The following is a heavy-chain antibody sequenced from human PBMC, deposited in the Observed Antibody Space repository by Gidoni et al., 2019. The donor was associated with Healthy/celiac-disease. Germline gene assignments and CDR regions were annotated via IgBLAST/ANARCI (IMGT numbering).Heavy chain of an antibody. CDR1: GGSFSGYY. CDR2: INHSGST. J-gene: IGHJ4*02. D-gene: IGHD3-16*01. V-gene: IGHV4-34*01. CDR3: ADGGWLHRFDY. Sequence: QVQLQQWGAGLLKPSETLSLTCAVYGGSFSGYYWSWIRQPPGKGLEWIGEINHSGSTNYNPSLKSRVTISVDTSKNQFSLKLSSVTAADTAVYYCADGGWLHRFDYWGQGTLVTVSS.